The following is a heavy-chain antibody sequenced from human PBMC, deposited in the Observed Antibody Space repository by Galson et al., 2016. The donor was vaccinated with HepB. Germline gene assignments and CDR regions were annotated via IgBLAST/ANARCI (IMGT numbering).Heavy chain of an antibody. D-gene: IGHD1-26*01. J-gene: IGHJ4*02. CDR2: IFLGDFDS. CDR1: GYKFTNYW. V-gene: IGHV5-51*01. Sequence: QSGAEVKKPGESLRISCKASGYKFTNYWIGWVRQMPGKGLEWMGIIFLGDFDSTYSPSFQGQVTISADKSLSTAFLQWSSLRASDTAIYYCATRTSSNYWPYFDFWGQGTLVTVSS. CDR3: ATRTSSNYWPYFDF.